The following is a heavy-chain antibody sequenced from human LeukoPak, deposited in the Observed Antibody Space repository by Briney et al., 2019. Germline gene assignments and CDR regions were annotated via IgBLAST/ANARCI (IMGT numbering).Heavy chain of an antibody. D-gene: IGHD3-3*01. CDR3: ARDERFLEWLLFLAPRNYGMDV. Sequence: ASVKVSCKASGYTFTSHGISWVRQAPGQGLEWMGWISAYNGNTNYAQKLQGRVTMTTDTSTSTAYMELRSLRSDDTAVYYCARDERFLEWLLFLAPRNYGMDVWGQGTTVTVSS. V-gene: IGHV1-18*01. CDR2: ISAYNGNT. CDR1: GYTFTSHG. J-gene: IGHJ6*02.